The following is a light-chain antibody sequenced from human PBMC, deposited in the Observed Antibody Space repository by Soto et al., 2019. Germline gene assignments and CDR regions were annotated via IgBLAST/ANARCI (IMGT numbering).Light chain of an antibody. CDR1: QKIGTN. V-gene: IGKV3-20*01. Sequence: MSQSKGPLSVSPGERATLSCRASQKIGTNLVWYQQKPCQAPRLLIYGASSRATGIPDRFSGSGSGTDFTLTISRLEPEDFAVYYCQQYGSSRLTFGGGTKVDIK. CDR2: GAS. CDR3: QQYGSSRLT. J-gene: IGKJ4*01.